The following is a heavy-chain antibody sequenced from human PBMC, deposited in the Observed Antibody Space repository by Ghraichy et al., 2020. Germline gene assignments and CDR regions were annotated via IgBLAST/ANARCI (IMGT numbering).Heavy chain of an antibody. CDR3: ARDTDQTRVLWNHIAFDI. J-gene: IGHJ3*02. CDR2: MSSYKR. D-gene: IGHD3-3*01. V-gene: IGHV1-18*01. Sequence: ASVKVSCKASDSSFITYGINWVRQAPGQGLEWVGWMSSYKRYAQKFQDRVAMSRDTSTSTAYMELRSLTSDDTAVYYCARDTDQTRVLWNHIAFDIWGQGTMVSVSS. CDR1: DSSFITYG.